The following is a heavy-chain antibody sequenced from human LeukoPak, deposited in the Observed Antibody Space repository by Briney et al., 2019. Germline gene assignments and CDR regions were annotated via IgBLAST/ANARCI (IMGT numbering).Heavy chain of an antibody. Sequence: GESLKISCKGSGYSFTSYWIGWVRQMPGKGLEWMGIIYPGDSDTRYSPSFQGQVTISADKSISTAYLQWSSLKASDTAMYYCARLTTGGYYYYYMDVWGKGTTVTISS. D-gene: IGHD1-1*01. CDR3: ARLTTGGYYYYYMDV. CDR2: IYPGDSDT. CDR1: GYSFTSYW. V-gene: IGHV5-51*01. J-gene: IGHJ6*03.